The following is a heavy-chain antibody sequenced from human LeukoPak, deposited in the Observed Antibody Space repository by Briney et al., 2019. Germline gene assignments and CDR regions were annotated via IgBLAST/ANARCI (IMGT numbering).Heavy chain of an antibody. V-gene: IGHV4-61*01. J-gene: IGHJ6*04. D-gene: IGHD3-10*01. CDR3: ARGRVTMVRGVFHIYGMDV. CDR1: GGSVSSGSYY. Sequence: SETLSLTCTVSGGSVSSGSYYWSWIRQPPGKGLEWIGYIYYSGSTNYNPSLKSRVTISVDTSKDQFSLKLSSVTAADTAVYYCARGRVTMVRGVFHIYGMDVWGKGTTVTVSS. CDR2: IYYSGST.